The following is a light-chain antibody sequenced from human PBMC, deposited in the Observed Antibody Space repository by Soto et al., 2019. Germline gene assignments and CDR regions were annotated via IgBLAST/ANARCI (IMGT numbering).Light chain of an antibody. CDR3: QSYDSSLSGSWV. CDR1: SSNIGAGYD. J-gene: IGLJ2*01. CDR2: ANS. V-gene: IGLV1-40*01. Sequence: QSVLTQPPSVSGAPGQRVTISCTGSSSNIGAGYDVHWYQQLPGTAPKLLIFANSNRPSGVPDRFSASKSGTSASLAITGLQAEDEADYYCQSYDSSLSGSWVFGGGTKLTVL.